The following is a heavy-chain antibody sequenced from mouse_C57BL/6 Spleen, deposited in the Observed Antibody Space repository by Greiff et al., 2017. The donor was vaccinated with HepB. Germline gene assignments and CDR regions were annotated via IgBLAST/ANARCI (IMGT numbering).Heavy chain of an antibody. V-gene: IGHV1-54*01. CDR1: GYAFTNYL. Sequence: LVESGAELVRPGTSVKVSCKASGYAFTNYLIEWVKQRPGQGLEWIGVINPGSGGTNYNEKFKGKATLTADKSSSTAYMQLSSLTSEDSAVYFCARRGTDWYFDVWGTGTTVTVSS. D-gene: IGHD3-3*01. J-gene: IGHJ1*03. CDR2: INPGSGGT. CDR3: ARRGTDWYFDV.